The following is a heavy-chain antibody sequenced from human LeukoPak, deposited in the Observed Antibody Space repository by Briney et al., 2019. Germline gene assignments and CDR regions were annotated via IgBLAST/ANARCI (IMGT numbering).Heavy chain of an antibody. CDR2: IKQDGSDK. J-gene: IGHJ4*02. Sequence: GGSLRLSCAASGFTFSRYAIHWVRQAPGKGLEWVANIKQDGSDKYYVASVKGRFTISRDNAKNSLYLQMTSPRADDTAVYHCARDSSFDYWGQGILVTVSS. D-gene: IGHD6-13*01. CDR1: GFTFSRYA. CDR3: ARDSSFDY. V-gene: IGHV3-7*01.